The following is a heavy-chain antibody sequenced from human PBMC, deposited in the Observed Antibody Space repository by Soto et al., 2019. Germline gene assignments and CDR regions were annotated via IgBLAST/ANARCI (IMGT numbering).Heavy chain of an antibody. J-gene: IGHJ6*02. CDR1: GGTFSNSA. D-gene: IGHD6-19*01. CDR3: ARDLEIAVAGPYGMDV. V-gene: IGHV1-69*05. CDR2: YIPIFGTA. Sequence: ASLKVSCTAPGGTFSNSAISWVRQAPRQGLEWMGGYIPIFGTANYAQKLQGRVTMTTDTSTSTAYMELRSLRSDDTAVYYCARDLEIAVAGPYGMDVWGQGTTVTVSS.